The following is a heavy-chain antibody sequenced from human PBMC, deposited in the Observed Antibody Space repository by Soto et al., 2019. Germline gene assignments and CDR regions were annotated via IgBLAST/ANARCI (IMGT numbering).Heavy chain of an antibody. D-gene: IGHD3-3*01. CDR1: GLTFSGSA. CDR2: IRSKANSYAA. J-gene: IGHJ4*02. Sequence: PGGSLRLSCAASGLTFSGSAMQWVLQASGKGLEWVGRIRSKANSYAAAYAASVKGRFTISRDDSKNTAYMKMNSLKTEDKAVYYCEKDPSITIFGVVSDYWGQGTLVTVSS. CDR3: EKDPSITIFGVVSDY. V-gene: IGHV3-73*01.